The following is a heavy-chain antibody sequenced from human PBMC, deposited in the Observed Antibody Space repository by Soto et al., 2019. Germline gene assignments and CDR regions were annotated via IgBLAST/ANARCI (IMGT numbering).Heavy chain of an antibody. V-gene: IGHV1-46*01. CDR2: INPSGGST. CDR3: VRLRGYSGYERRLYGRDV. D-gene: IGHD5-12*01. Sequence: GASVKVSCKASGYTFTSYYMHWVRQAPGQGLEWMGIINPSGGSTSYAQKFQGRVTMTRDTSTSTVYMELSSLRSEHTAVYYCVRLRGYSGYERRLYGRDVWGQGNTVTVSS. J-gene: IGHJ6*02. CDR1: GYTFTSYY.